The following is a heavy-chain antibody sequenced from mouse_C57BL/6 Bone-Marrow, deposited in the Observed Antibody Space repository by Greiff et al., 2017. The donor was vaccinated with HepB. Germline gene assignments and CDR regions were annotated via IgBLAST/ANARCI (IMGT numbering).Heavy chain of an antibody. D-gene: IGHD1-1*01. J-gene: IGHJ1*03. CDR1: GYTFTSYG. CDR3: AVLLIRRGEFDV. Sequence: VQLVESGAELARPGASVKLSCKASGYTFTSYGISWVKQRTGQGLEWIGEIYPRSGNTYYNEKFKGKATLTADKSSSTAYMELRSLTSEDSAVYFWAVLLIRRGEFDVWGTGTTVTVSS. CDR2: IYPRSGNT. V-gene: IGHV1-81*01.